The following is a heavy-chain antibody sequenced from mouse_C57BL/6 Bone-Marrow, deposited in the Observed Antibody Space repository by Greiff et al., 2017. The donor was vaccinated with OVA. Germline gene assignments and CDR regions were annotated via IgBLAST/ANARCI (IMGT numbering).Heavy chain of an antibody. V-gene: IGHV5-6*01. J-gene: IGHJ3*01. CDR1: GFTFSSYG. CDR3: ARPDYDFLFAY. D-gene: IGHD2-4*01. CDR2: ISSGGSYT. Sequence: EVKVVESGGDLVKPGGSLKLSCAASGFTFSSYGMSWVRQTPDKRLEWVATISSGGSYTYYPDSVKGRFTISRDNAKNTLYLQMSSLKSEDTAMYYCARPDYDFLFAYWGQGTLVTVSA.